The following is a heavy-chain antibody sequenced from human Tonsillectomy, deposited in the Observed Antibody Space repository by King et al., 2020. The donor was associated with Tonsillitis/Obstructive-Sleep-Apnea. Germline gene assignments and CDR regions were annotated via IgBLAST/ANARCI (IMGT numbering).Heavy chain of an antibody. V-gene: IGHV4-34*01. D-gene: IGHD3-16*01. Sequence: VQLQQWGAGLLKPSETLSLTCGVYGGSFSGYYWSWIRQPPGKGLEWIGEISHTGSTNYNPSLKSRVTISVDTSKNHLSLKLNSVTAADTAVYYCARDNGGGSAFDIWGQGTMVTVSS. CDR2: ISHTGST. J-gene: IGHJ3*02. CDR3: ARDNGGGSAFDI. CDR1: GGSFSGYY.